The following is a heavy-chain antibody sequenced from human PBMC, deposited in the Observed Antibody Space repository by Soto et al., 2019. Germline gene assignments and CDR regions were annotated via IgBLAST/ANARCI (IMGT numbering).Heavy chain of an antibody. J-gene: IGHJ4*02. V-gene: IGHV5-51*01. CDR1: GYSFTSHW. CDR2: IYPGDSDT. D-gene: IGHD3-9*01. CDR3: ARTPYDILTGYYSSPDY. Sequence: PGESLKISCKGSGYSFTSHWIGWVRQMPGKGLEWMGIIYPGDSDTRYSPSFQGQVTISADKSISTAYLQWSSLKASDTAMYYCARTPYDILTGYYSSPDYWGQGTLVTVSS.